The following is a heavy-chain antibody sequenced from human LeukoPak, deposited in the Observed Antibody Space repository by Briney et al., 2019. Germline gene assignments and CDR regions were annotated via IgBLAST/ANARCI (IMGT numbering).Heavy chain of an antibody. D-gene: IGHD2/OR15-2a*01. J-gene: IGHJ4*02. CDR3: ARKNTSRDY. CDR2: IKQDGSEK. V-gene: IGHV3-7*01. Sequence: PGGSLRLSCAASGFTFSGYWMSWVRQAPGKGLEWVANIKQDGSEKYYVDSVKGRFTISRDNAKNLLYLQMYSLRAEDTAVYYFARKNTSRDYWGQEILVIVSS. CDR1: GFTFSGYW.